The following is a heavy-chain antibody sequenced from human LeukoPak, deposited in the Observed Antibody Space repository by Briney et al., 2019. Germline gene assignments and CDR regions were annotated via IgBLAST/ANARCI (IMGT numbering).Heavy chain of an antibody. CDR1: GGSISSGGYS. V-gene: IGHV4-30-2*01. J-gene: IGHJ6*02. CDR2: IYHSGST. CDR3: ARDSTGASGVYGMDV. Sequence: SETLSLTCTVSGGSISSGGYSWSWIRQPPGKGLEWIGYIYHSGSTNYNPSLKSRVTISVDTSKNQFSLKLSSVTAADTAVYYCARDSTGASGVYGMDVWGQGTTVTVSS. D-gene: IGHD1-1*01.